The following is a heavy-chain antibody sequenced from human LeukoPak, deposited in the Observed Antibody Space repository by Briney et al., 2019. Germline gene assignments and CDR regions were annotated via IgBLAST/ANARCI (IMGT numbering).Heavy chain of an antibody. Sequence: GESLKISCRGSGYSFNTNWIGWVRQRPGKGLEWMGIIYADDSDTKYSPSFRGQVTISVDKSISTTYLQWSGLKASDTAIYYCAKRDALVTPSATTNYYHLDVWGKGTTLTVSS. J-gene: IGHJ6*03. CDR3: AKRDALVTPSATTNYYHLDV. V-gene: IGHV5-51*01. CDR2: IYADDSDT. CDR1: GYSFNTNW. D-gene: IGHD2-21*02.